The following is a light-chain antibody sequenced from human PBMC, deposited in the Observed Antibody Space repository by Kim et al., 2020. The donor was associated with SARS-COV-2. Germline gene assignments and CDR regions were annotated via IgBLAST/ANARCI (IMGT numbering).Light chain of an antibody. J-gene: IGKJ2*01. CDR3: QQYYDTPYT. Sequence: DIVMTQSPDSLAVSLGERATINCKSSQSVLYSSDNKNYLAWYQQKPGQPPKLLVYWASTRESGVPDRFSGSGSGTDFTLTIRSLQAEDVAVYWCQQYYDTPYTFGKGTKLEI. CDR2: WAS. V-gene: IGKV4-1*01. CDR1: QSVLYSSDNKNY.